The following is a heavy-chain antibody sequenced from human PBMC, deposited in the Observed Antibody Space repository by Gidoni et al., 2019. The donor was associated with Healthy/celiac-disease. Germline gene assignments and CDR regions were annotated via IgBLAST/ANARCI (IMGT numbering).Heavy chain of an antibody. Sequence: QVQLVQSGAEVKKPGASVKVSCKVSGYPLPDLSMPWLRPAPGKGLEWMGGFYPEDGETIYTQKFQGRVTMTEDTSTDTAYMELSSLRSEDTAVYYCATHRNSYYYDSRGLRGSEAFDIWGQGTMVTVSS. V-gene: IGHV1-24*01. CDR2: FYPEDGET. CDR3: ATHRNSYYYDSRGLRGSEAFDI. D-gene: IGHD3-22*01. J-gene: IGHJ3*02. CDR1: GYPLPDLS.